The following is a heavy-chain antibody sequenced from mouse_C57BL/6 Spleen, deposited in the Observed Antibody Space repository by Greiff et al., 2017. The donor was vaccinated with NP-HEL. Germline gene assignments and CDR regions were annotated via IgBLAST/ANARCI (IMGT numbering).Heavy chain of an antibody. J-gene: IGHJ2*01. CDR2: IDPSDSYT. CDR1: GYTFTSYW. V-gene: IGHV1-59*01. CDR3: AGADGNFDY. Sequence: VQLQQPGAELVRPGTSVKLSCKASGYTFTSYWMHWVKQRPGQGLEWIGVIDPSDSYTNYNQKFKGKATLTVDTSSSTAYMQLSSLTSEDSAVYYCAGADGNFDYWGQGTTLTVSS.